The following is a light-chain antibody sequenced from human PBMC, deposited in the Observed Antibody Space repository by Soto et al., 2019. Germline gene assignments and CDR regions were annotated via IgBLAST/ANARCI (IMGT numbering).Light chain of an antibody. J-gene: IGLJ1*01. CDR1: SSDVGAYDY. CDR3: SSFAGSNNFPYV. Sequence: QSALTQPPSASGSPGQSVTISCTGTSSDVGAYDYVSWYQQQPGKAPKLMIYEINKRPSGVTDRFSGSKSGNTASLTGSGLQAEDEADYYCSSFAGSNNFPYVFGPGTKLTVL. CDR2: EIN. V-gene: IGLV2-8*01.